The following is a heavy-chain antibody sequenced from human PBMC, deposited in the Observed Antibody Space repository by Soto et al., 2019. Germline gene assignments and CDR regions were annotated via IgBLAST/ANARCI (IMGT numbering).Heavy chain of an antibody. D-gene: IGHD6-6*01. CDR3: EKYRSLGGRFDY. J-gene: IGHJ4*02. CDR2: ISSSSSYT. V-gene: IGHV3-11*05. Sequence: QVQLVESGGGLVKPGGSLRLSCAASGFTFSDYYMSWIRQAPGKGLEWVSYISSSSSYTNYADSVKGRFTISRNNSNNSLYLQVNSPRVEDTAVYYCEKYRSLGGRFDYWGQGTLVTVSS. CDR1: GFTFSDYY.